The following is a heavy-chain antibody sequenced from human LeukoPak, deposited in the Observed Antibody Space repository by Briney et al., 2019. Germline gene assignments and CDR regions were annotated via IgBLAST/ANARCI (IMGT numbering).Heavy chain of an antibody. V-gene: IGHV3-9*03. CDR3: AKSIVGATMGAFGI. CDR1: GFTFDDYA. J-gene: IGHJ3*02. D-gene: IGHD1-26*01. CDR2: ISWNSGSI. Sequence: PGGSLRLSCAASGFTFDDYAMHWVRQAPGKGLEWVSGISWNSGSIGYADSVKGRFTISRDNAKNSLYLQMNSLRAEDMALYYCAKSIVGATMGAFGIWGQGTMVTVSS.